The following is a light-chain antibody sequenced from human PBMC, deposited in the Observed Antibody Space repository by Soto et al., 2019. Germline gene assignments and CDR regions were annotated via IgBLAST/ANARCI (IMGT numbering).Light chain of an antibody. Sequence: EIVMTQSPATLSVSPWETASLSCRASQSAGNFLAWYQQKPGQAPRLLIYYISTRATGIPDRFSGSGSGTDFTLTISRLEPEDFAVYYCQQCGSSPITFGQGTRLEIK. CDR1: QSAGNF. CDR2: YIS. J-gene: IGKJ5*01. CDR3: QQCGSSPIT. V-gene: IGKV3-20*01.